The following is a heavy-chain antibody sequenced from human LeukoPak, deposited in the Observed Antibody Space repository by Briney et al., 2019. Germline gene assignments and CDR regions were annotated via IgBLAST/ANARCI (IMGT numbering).Heavy chain of an antibody. CDR2: IKQDGSEK. Sequence: GGSLRLSCAASGFTFSSYWMSWVRQAPGKGLEWVANIKQDGSEKYYVDSVKGRFTISRDNAKNSLYLQMNSLRAEDTAVYYCAMVDTAMAKDAFDIWGQGTMVTVSS. J-gene: IGHJ3*02. V-gene: IGHV3-7*01. D-gene: IGHD5-18*01. CDR3: AMVDTAMAKDAFDI. CDR1: GFTFSSYW.